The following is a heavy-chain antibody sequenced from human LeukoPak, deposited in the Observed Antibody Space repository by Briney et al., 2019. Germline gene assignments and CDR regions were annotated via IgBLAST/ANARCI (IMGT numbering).Heavy chain of an antibody. CDR3: ARVRRYDFWSKYYYYYYMDV. Sequence: ASVKVSCKASGYTFTGYYMHWVRQAPGQGLEWMGWINPNSGGTNYAQKFQGRVTMTRDTSISTAYMELSRLRSDDTAVYYCARVRRYDFWSKYYYYYYMDVWGKGTTVTVSS. V-gene: IGHV1-2*02. CDR2: INPNSGGT. J-gene: IGHJ6*03. D-gene: IGHD3-3*01. CDR1: GYTFTGYY.